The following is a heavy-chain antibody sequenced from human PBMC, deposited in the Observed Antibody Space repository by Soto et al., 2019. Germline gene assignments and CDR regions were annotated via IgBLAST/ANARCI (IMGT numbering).Heavy chain of an antibody. CDR2: FLPSGGNT. CDR3: ARGGATIFGVFDS. Sequence: ASVKVSCKASGYSFFSYYIRWVRQAPGQGLEWMGRFLPSGGNTEYAQRFRGRVSMTRDTSTTNTVSLELTSPTFDDTAVYYCARGGATIFGVFDSWGQGTRVTVSS. CDR1: GYSFFSYY. D-gene: IGHD3-3*02. V-gene: IGHV1-46*01. J-gene: IGHJ4*02.